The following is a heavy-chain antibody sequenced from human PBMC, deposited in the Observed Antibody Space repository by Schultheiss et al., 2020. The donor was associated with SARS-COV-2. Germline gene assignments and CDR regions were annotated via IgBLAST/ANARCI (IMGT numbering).Heavy chain of an antibody. CDR3: ARDGRGSSSTGWFDP. Sequence: GRSLRLSCAASGFTFSSYSMNWVRQAPGKGLEWVSSISSSSSYIYYADSVKGRFTISRDNAKNSLYLQMNSLRAEDTAVYYCARDGRGSSSTGWFDPWGQGTLVTVS. V-gene: IGHV3-21*01. J-gene: IGHJ5*02. CDR1: GFTFSSYS. D-gene: IGHD6-13*01. CDR2: ISSSSSYI.